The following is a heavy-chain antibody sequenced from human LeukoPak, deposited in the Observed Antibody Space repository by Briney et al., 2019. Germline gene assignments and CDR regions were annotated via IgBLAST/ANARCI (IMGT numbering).Heavy chain of an antibody. CDR1: GGSISSYY. Sequence: SETLSLTCTVSGGSISSYYWSWVRQPPGKGLEWIGYIYYSGSTDYNPSLKSRVTISIDTSKNHFSLRLSSVTAADTASYYCARGYAYGPNYYFDYWGQGTLVTVSS. V-gene: IGHV4-59*01. J-gene: IGHJ4*02. CDR2: IYYSGST. D-gene: IGHD5-18*01. CDR3: ARGYAYGPNYYFDY.